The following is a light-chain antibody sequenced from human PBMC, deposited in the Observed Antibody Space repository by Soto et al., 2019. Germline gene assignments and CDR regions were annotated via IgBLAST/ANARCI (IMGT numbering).Light chain of an antibody. CDR1: QSIGSY. CDR3: QQRSTWPPFS. J-gene: IGKJ3*01. V-gene: IGKV3-11*01. CDR2: DAS. Sequence: EIVLTQSPATLSLSLGERATLSCRASQSIGSYLAWYQHKLGQPPRLLIYDASNRATGIPVRFSGSGSGTDFTLTISSLEPEDFAVYYCQQRSTWPPFSFGAGTKGDIK.